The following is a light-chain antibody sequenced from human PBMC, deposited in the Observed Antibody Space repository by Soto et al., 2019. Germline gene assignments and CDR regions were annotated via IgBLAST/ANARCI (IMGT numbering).Light chain of an antibody. J-gene: IGLJ3*02. CDR3: QVWDSSSDRPV. CDR1: NIASKS. Sequence: SYELTQAPSVSVAPGQTATITCGGNNIASKSVHWYQQKPGQAPVLVVYDDSDRPSGIPERFSGSNSGNTATLTISRVEAGDEADYYCQVWDSSSDRPVVGGGTKLTVL. CDR2: DDS. V-gene: IGLV3-21*02.